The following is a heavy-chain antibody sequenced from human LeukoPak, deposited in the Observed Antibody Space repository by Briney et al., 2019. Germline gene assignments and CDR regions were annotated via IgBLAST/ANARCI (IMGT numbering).Heavy chain of an antibody. D-gene: IGHD7-27*01. CDR3: VRDFSWGFDY. CDR2: IRYDGSNK. CDR1: GFTFSSYG. V-gene: IGHV3-30*02. J-gene: IGHJ4*01. Sequence: TGGSLRLSCAASGFTFSSYGMHWVRQAPGKGLEWVAFIRYDGSNKYYADAVKGRFTISRDNFENTFSLHMNSLRPEDTAVYYCVRDFSWGFDYWGQEPWSPFP.